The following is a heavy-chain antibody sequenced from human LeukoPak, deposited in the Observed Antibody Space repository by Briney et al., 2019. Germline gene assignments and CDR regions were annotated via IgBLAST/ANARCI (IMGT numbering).Heavy chain of an antibody. CDR2: IYYSGST. CDR1: GDSISSYY. Sequence: PSETLSLTCTVSGDSISSYYWSWIRQSPGKGLEWIGYIYYSGSTNYNPSLKNRVTISVDTSKDQFSLKLSSVTAADTAVYYCAKGYCSGGGCYAYSFDYWGQGTLVTVSS. CDR3: AKGYCSGGGCYAYSFDY. D-gene: IGHD2-15*01. J-gene: IGHJ4*02. V-gene: IGHV4-59*01.